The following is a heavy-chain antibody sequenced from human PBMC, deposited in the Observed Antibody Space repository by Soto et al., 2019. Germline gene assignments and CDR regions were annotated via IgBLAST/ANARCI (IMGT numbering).Heavy chain of an antibody. CDR2: IYYSGST. CDR1: GGSISSGGYY. V-gene: IGHV4-31*03. J-gene: IGHJ4*01. Sequence: PSETLSLTCTVSGGSISSGGYYWSWIRQHPGKGLEWIGYIYYSGSTYYNPSLKSRVTISVDTSKNQFSLKLSSVTAADTAVYYCAREVAVRIAVAGRIDYWGPGTLVTVSS. CDR3: AREVAVRIAVAGRIDY. D-gene: IGHD6-19*01.